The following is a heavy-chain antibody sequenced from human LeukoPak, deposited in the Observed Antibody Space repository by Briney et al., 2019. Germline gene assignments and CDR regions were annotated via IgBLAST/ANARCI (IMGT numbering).Heavy chain of an antibody. CDR1: GGSISSYY. J-gene: IGHJ4*02. CDR3: ARGYGDYDY. V-gene: IGHV4-59*01. CDR2: IYYSGST. Sequence: KPSETLSLTCTVSGGSISSYYWSWIRQPPGKGLEWIGYIYYSGSTNYNPSLKSRVTISADTSKNQFSLKLSSVTAEDTAVYYCARGYGDYDYWGQGTLVTVSS. D-gene: IGHD4-17*01.